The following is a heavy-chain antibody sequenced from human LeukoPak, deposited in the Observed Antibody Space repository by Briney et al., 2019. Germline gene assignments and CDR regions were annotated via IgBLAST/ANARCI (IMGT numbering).Heavy chain of an antibody. V-gene: IGHV1-18*01. J-gene: IGHJ4*02. Sequence: ASVKVSCKASGYTFTSYGISWVRQAPGQGLEWMGWISAYNGNTNYAQKLQGRVSMTTDTSTSTAYMELRSLRSDDTAVYYCARDPRTAKYHDFWSGYYRYWGQGTLVTVSS. CDR2: ISAYNGNT. CDR1: GYTFTSYG. CDR3: ARDPRTAKYHDFWSGYYRY. D-gene: IGHD3-3*01.